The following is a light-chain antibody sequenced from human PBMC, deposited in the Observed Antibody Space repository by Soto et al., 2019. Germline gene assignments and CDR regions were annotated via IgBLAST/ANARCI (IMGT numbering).Light chain of an antibody. CDR3: CSYGGRSTYV. V-gene: IGLV2-23*02. CDR2: EVS. Sequence: QSVLTRPASVSGSPGQSITISCTGTSSDVGSYNLVSWYQQHPGKAPKLMIYEVSKRPSGVSNRFSGSKSANTASLTISGLQADDEADYYCCSYGGRSTYVFGTGTKLTVL. CDR1: SSDVGSYNL. J-gene: IGLJ1*01.